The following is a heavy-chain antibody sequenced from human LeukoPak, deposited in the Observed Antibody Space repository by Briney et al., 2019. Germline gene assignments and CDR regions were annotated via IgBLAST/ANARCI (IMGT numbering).Heavy chain of an antibody. CDR3: ARDQIAVPDHFTN. CDR1: GYTFTGYY. Sequence: GASVKVSSTSSGYTFTGYYMHWVRQAPGQGLEWMGWINPNNGDTKFAQNFQGRVTLTRDMSITTAYMEINRLRSDDTAVYYCARDQIAVPDHFTNWGQGTLVIVST. V-gene: IGHV1-2*02. D-gene: IGHD6-19*01. J-gene: IGHJ4*02. CDR2: INPNNGDT.